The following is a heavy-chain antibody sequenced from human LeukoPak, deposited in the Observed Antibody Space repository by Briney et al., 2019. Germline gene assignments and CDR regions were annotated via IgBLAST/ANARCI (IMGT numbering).Heavy chain of an antibody. CDR3: ARDVYDSSGYYYRYYYYYCMDV. Sequence: GGSLRLSCAASGFTFSDYYMSWIRQAPGKGLEWVSYISSSSSTIYYADSVKGRFTISRDNAKNSLYLQMNSLRAEDTAVYYCARDVYDSSGYYYRYYYYYCMDVWGQGTTVTVSS. V-gene: IGHV3-11*04. J-gene: IGHJ6*02. CDR1: GFTFSDYY. D-gene: IGHD3-22*01. CDR2: ISSSSSTI.